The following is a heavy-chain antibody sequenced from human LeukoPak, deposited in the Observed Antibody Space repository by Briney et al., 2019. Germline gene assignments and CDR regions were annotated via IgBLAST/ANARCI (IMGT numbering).Heavy chain of an antibody. J-gene: IGHJ6*02. CDR1: GFTFSSYW. Sequence: PGGSLRLSCAASGFTFSSYWMHWVRQGPGEGLVLVSRINSDGKSTSYADSVKGRFTISRDNAKDTLYLQMDSLRAEDTAVYYCAKVGSSMSFYYYYGLDVWGQGTTVTVSS. D-gene: IGHD6-13*01. CDR2: INSDGKST. CDR3: AKVGSSMSFYYYYGLDV. V-gene: IGHV3-74*01.